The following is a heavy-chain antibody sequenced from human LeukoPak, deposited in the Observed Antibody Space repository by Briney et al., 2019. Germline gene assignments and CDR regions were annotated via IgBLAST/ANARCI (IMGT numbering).Heavy chain of an antibody. Sequence: GASVKVSCKASGGTFSSYAISWVRQAPGQGLEWMGGIIPIFGTANYAQKFQGRVTITADKSTSTAYTELSSLRSEDTAVYYCASSLDYGDYALGWFDPWGQGTLVTVSS. V-gene: IGHV1-69*06. D-gene: IGHD4-17*01. CDR2: IIPIFGTA. CDR1: GGTFSSYA. J-gene: IGHJ5*02. CDR3: ASSLDYGDYALGWFDP.